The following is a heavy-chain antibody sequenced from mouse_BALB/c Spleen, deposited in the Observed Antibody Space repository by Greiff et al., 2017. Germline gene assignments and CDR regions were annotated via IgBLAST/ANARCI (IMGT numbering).Heavy chain of an antibody. V-gene: IGHV1-9*01. J-gene: IGHJ4*01. CDR3: ARNYGYPLYAMDY. CDR2: ILPGSGST. Sequence: VKLQQSGAELMKPGASVKISCKATGYTFSSYWIEWVKQRPGHGLEWIGEILPGSGSTNYNQKFKGKATFTADTSSNTAYMQLSSLTSEDSAVYYCARNYGYPLYAMDYWGQGTSVTVSS. D-gene: IGHD1-2*01. CDR1: GYTFSSYW.